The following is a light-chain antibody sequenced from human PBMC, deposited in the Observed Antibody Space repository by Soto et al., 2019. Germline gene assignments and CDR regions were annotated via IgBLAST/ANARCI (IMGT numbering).Light chain of an antibody. CDR1: QSVSSS. CDR2: GAS. V-gene: IGKV3-15*01. Sequence: EIVMTQSPATLSVSPGERATLSCRASQSVSSSLAWYQQKPGQAPRLLIYGASTRATGIPARFSGSGSGTEFTLTISSLQSEDFAVYYCQQYNYWPSYTLGQGTKLEIK. CDR3: QQYNYWPSYT. J-gene: IGKJ2*01.